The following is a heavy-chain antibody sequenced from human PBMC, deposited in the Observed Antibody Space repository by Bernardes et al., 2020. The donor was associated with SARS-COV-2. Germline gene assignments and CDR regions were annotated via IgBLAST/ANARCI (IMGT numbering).Heavy chain of an antibody. V-gene: IGHV1-2*02. CDR1: GYTFTDYY. CDR2: INSNSGGT. J-gene: IGHJ6*02. D-gene: IGHD6-13*01. CDR3: ARVSHSLWQQLPPFDYYYGMDV. Sequence: ASVKVSCKASGYTFTDYYVHWVRQAPGQGLEWMGWINSNSGGTNYAQKFQGRVTLTRDTSISTAYMELSRLRSDDTAVYYCARVSHSLWQQLPPFDYYYGMDVWGQGTTVTVSS.